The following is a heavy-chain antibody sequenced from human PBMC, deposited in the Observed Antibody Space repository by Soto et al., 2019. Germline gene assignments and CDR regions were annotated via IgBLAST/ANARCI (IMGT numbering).Heavy chain of an antibody. CDR2: ISGSDSST. Sequence: GGSLRLSCAASGFTFSSYAMNWVRQAPGKGLEWASVISGSDSSTYYADSVKGRFTISRDNSKNTLYVQMNSLRAEDTAVYYCAKAISGYNDPLDHWGQGTRVTVSS. D-gene: IGHD5-12*01. CDR3: AKAISGYNDPLDH. CDR1: GFTFSSYA. V-gene: IGHV3-23*01. J-gene: IGHJ4*02.